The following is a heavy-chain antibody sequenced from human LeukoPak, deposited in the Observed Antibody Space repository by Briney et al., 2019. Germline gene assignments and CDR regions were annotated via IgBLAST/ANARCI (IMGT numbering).Heavy chain of an antibody. CDR2: INHSGST. D-gene: IGHD4-17*01. CDR3: ARDGWNTVTTVPYYYYGMDV. CDR1: GGSFSGYY. Sequence: SETLSLTCAVYGGSFSGYYWSWIRQPPGKGLEWIGEINHSGSTNYNPSLKSRVTISVDTSKNQFSLKLSSVTAADTAVYYCARDGWNTVTTVPYYYYGMDVWGQGTTVTVSS. J-gene: IGHJ6*02. V-gene: IGHV4-34*01.